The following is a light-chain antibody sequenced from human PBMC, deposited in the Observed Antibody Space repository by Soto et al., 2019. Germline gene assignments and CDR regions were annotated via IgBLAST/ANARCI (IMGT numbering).Light chain of an antibody. V-gene: IGLV2-14*01. J-gene: IGLJ1*01. CDR3: SSYSSKTPPYV. Sequence: QSSVAQPASVSWSPGQSITISCTGGSSDIGGYNYVSLYQQHPGRAPRLLILEVTNRPSGVPDRFSGSKSGNTASLSIRGLQAEDEADYFCSSYSSKTPPYVFGTGTKVTVL. CDR2: EVT. CDR1: SSDIGGYNY.